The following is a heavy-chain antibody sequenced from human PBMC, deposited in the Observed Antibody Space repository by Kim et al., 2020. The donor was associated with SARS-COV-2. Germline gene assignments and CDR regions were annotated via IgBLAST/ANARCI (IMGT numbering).Heavy chain of an antibody. D-gene: IGHD3-16*01. J-gene: IGHJ6*01. CDR1: GFTFSTYG. CDR3: SRESCKMVPLGVLNYG. V-gene: IGHV3-30*03. Sequence: GGSLRLSCAASGFTFSTYGMHWVRQAPGKGMEWVAVISYDGSNYADSVNGRFTIPIYNSNSTLLLKMNSLRIAATAAYYCSRESCKMVPLGVLNYG. CDR2: ISYDGSN.